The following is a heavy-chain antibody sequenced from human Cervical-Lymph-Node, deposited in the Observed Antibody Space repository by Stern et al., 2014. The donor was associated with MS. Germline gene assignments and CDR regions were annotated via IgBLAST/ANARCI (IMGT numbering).Heavy chain of an antibody. D-gene: IGHD2-2*02. CDR1: GYTFTSFG. CDR3: ARGPYCSSTSCYTNGYYFYGLDV. CDR2: ISGYNGDT. J-gene: IGHJ6*02. V-gene: IGHV1-18*01. Sequence: VHLVESGAEVKKPGASVKVSCKASGYTFTSFGISWVRRAPGQGLEWMGWISGYNGDTNYPQKFQGRVILTADTSTSTAYMDLTNLRSDDTAMYYCARGPYCSSTSCYTNGYYFYGLDVWGQGTTVTVSS.